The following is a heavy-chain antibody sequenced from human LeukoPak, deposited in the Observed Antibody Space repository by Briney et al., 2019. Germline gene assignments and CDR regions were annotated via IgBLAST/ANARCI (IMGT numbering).Heavy chain of an antibody. Sequence: GGSLRLSCAASGFTFSSYSMNWVRQAPGKGLEWVSYISSSSSTIYYADSVKGRFTISRDNSKKTVYLQMSSLTIEDTAVYYCAKGPGGGGFGFDYWGQGTLVTVYS. V-gene: IGHV3-48*01. CDR3: AKGPGGGGFGFDY. J-gene: IGHJ4*02. D-gene: IGHD3-10*01. CDR2: ISSSSSTI. CDR1: GFTFSSYS.